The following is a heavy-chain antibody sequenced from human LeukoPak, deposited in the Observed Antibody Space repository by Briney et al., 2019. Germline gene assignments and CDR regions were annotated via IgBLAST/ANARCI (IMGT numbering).Heavy chain of an antibody. CDR1: GDSVSSQSGA. CDR2: TYYRSKWYY. V-gene: IGHV6-1*01. CDR3: AHGLSGVGFNY. Sequence: SQTLSLTCAISGDSVSSQSGAWNWIRQSPSRGLEWLGRTYYRSKWYYEYAVSLKSRVTMIPDTSKNQFFLQLSFVTPEDTAVYYCAHGLSGVGFNYWGQGTLVTVSS. D-gene: IGHD3-10*01. J-gene: IGHJ4*02.